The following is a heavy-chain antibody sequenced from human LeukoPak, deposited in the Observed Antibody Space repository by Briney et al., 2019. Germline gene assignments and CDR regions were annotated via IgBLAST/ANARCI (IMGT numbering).Heavy chain of an antibody. CDR2: INHSGST. V-gene: IGHV4-34*01. J-gene: IGHJ4*02. CDR3: ARRGENYDSSGYPMGV. D-gene: IGHD3-22*01. CDR1: GGSFSGYY. Sequence: PSETLSLTCAVYGGSFSGYYWSWIRQPPGKGLEWIGEINHSGSTNYNPSLKSRVTISVDTSKNQFSLKLSSVTAADTAVYYCARRGENYDSSGYPMGVWGQGTLVTVSS.